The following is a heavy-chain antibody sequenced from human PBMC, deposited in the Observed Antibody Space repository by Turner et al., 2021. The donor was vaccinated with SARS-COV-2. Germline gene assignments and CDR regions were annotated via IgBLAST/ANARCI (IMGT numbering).Heavy chain of an antibody. D-gene: IGHD5-18*01. CDR2: ISYDGSNK. CDR3: AKGASQHFDY. J-gene: IGHJ4*02. V-gene: IGHV3-30*18. CDR1: GFNFSSYG. Sequence: QVQLVDTAGGVVQPGRSLRLSCAASGFNFSSYGMHWVRQAPGKELEWVAVISYDGSNKYYADSVKGRFTISRDNSKNTLYLQMNSLRAEDTAVYYCAKGASQHFDYWGQGTLVTVSS.